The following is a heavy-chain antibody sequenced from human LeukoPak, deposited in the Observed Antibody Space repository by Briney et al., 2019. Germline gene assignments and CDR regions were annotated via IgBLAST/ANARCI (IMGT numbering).Heavy chain of an antibody. CDR1: GFTFSSYW. CDR2: INSDGSST. D-gene: IGHD3-10*01. J-gene: IGHJ4*02. V-gene: IGHV3-74*01. Sequence: GGSLRLSCAASGFTFSSYWMHWVRQVPGKGLVWVSRINSDGSSTGYADSVKGRFTISRDNAKNTLYLQMNSLRAEDTAVYYCARETFYGSGSPKLDSWGQGTLVTVSS. CDR3: ARETFYGSGSPKLDS.